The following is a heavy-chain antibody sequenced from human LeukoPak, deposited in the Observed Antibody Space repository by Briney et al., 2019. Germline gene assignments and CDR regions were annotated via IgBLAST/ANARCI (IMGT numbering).Heavy chain of an antibody. Sequence: PGRSLRLSCAASGFSFSNYGMHWVRQAPGKGLEWVAVIWYDGTNKYYADSVKGRFTISRDNSKNTLYLQMNSLRAEDTAVYYCARDRVGGGNFPDYWGQGTLVTVS. CDR1: GFSFSNYG. CDR2: IWYDGTNK. CDR3: ARDRVGGGNFPDY. D-gene: IGHD3-10*01. V-gene: IGHV3-33*01. J-gene: IGHJ4*02.